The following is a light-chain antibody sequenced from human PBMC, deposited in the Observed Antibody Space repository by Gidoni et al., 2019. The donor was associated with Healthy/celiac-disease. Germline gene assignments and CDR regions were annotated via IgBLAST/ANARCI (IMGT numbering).Light chain of an antibody. CDR1: QSLLHSNGYNY. J-gene: IGKJ5*01. CDR2: LGS. CDR3: MQALQTPIT. V-gene: IGKV2-28*01. Sequence: DIVMIQSPLSLPVTPGEPASISCRSSQSLLHSNGYNYLDWYLQKPGQSPQLLIYLGSNRASGVPDRFSGSGSGTDFTLKISRVEAEDVGVYYCMQALQTPITFGQXTRLEIK.